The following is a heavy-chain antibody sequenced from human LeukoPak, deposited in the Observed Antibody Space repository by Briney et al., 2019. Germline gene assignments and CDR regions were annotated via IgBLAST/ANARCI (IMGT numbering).Heavy chain of an antibody. CDR1: GFTFSSYG. CDR2: IWYDGSNK. CDR3: AREGPRGNSQFDY. J-gene: IGHJ4*02. Sequence: GGSLRLSCAASGFTFSSYGMLWVRQAPGKGLEWVALIWYDGSNKYYADSVKGRLTISRDNSKNTLYLQMNSLRAEDTAVYYCAREGPRGNSQFDYWGQGTPVTVSS. D-gene: IGHD2/OR15-2a*01. V-gene: IGHV3-33*01.